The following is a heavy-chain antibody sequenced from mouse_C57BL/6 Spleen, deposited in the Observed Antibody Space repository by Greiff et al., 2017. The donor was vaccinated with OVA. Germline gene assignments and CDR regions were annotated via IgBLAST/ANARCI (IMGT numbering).Heavy chain of an antibody. CDR1: GYTFTDYE. J-gene: IGHJ2*01. Sequence: QVQLQQSGAELVRPGASVTLSCKASGYTFTDYEMHWVKQTPVHGLEWIGSIDPETGGTAYNQKFKGKAILTADTSSSTAYMELRSLTSEDSAVYYCTRSNWVFDYWGQGTTLTVSS. CDR3: TRSNWVFDY. D-gene: IGHD4-1*01. V-gene: IGHV1-15*01. CDR2: IDPETGGT.